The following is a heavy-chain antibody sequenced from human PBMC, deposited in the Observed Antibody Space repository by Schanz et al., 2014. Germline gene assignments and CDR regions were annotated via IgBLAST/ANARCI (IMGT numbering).Heavy chain of an antibody. V-gene: IGHV1-18*01. Sequence: QVQLVQSGGEVKKPGASATVSCKASGYTFNNHGISWVRQAPGQGLEWMGWISVYHGHTNYAEKVHGRVTMTEDTATETAYMELSGLRSGDTAVYYCATNSPFRMVRGSNAFDAWGQGTMVTVSS. CDR2: ISVYHGHT. CDR1: GYTFNNHG. J-gene: IGHJ3*01. D-gene: IGHD3-10*01. CDR3: ATNSPFRMVRGSNAFDA.